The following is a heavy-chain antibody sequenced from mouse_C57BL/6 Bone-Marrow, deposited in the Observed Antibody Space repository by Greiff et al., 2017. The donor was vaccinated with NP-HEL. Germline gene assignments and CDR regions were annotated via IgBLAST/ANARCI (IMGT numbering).Heavy chain of an antibody. CDR3: ARVLDYYAMDY. CDR2: ISSGGSYT. Sequence: EVKLQESGGDLVKPGGSLKLSCAASGFTFSSYGMSWVRQTPDKRLEWVATISSGGSYTYYPDSVKGRFTISRDNAKNTLYLQMSSLKSEDTAMYYCARVLDYYAMDYWGQGTSVTVSS. D-gene: IGHD1-1*01. CDR1: GFTFSSYG. V-gene: IGHV5-6*01. J-gene: IGHJ4*01.